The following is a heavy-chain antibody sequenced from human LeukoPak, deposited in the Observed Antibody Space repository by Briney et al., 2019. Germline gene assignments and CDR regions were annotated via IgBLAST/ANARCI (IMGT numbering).Heavy chain of an antibody. CDR3: ARARIDY. Sequence: GGSLRLSCEASGFTFSHFGMHWVRQAPGKGLEWVANIKDDGSEIYSVDSVKGRFTISRDNAKNSLYLQMSSLRAEDTAVYYCARARIDYWGQGTLVTVSS. CDR2: IKDDGSEI. D-gene: IGHD1-14*01. J-gene: IGHJ4*02. V-gene: IGHV3-7*04. CDR1: GFTFSHFG.